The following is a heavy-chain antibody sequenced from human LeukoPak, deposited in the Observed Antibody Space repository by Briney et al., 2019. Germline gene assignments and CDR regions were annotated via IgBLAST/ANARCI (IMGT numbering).Heavy chain of an antibody. Sequence: ASVKVSCKASGYTFTSYAMNWVRQAPGQGLEWMGWINPNSGGTNYAQKFQGRVTMTRDTSISTAYMELSRLRSDDTAVYYCAREGHSSSSGDYWGQGTLVTVSS. D-gene: IGHD6-6*01. V-gene: IGHV1-2*02. CDR2: INPNSGGT. CDR3: AREGHSSSSGDY. J-gene: IGHJ4*02. CDR1: GYTFTSYA.